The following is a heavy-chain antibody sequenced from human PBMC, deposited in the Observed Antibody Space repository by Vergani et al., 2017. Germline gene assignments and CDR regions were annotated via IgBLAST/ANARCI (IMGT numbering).Heavy chain of an antibody. Sequence: QVQLQESGPGLVKPSETLSLTCTVSGGSISSYYWSWIRQPPGKGLEWIGYIYYSGSTHYNPSLKSRVTISVDTSKNQFSLKLSSVTAADTAVYYCARDRKAGAFDIWGQGTMVTVS. D-gene: IGHD6-25*01. CDR2: IYYSGST. CDR3: ARDRKAGAFDI. J-gene: IGHJ3*02. CDR1: GGSISSYY. V-gene: IGHV4-59*01.